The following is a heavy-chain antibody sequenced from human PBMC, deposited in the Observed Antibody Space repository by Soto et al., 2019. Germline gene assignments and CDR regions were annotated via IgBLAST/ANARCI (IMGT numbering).Heavy chain of an antibody. CDR3: ARGVFTIFGVVLFDP. CDR1: GGSISSYY. Sequence: SETLSLTCTVSGGSISSYYWSWIRQPPGKGLEWIGDIYYSGSTNYNPSLKSRVTISVDTSKNQFSLKLSSVTAADTAVYYCARGVFTIFGVVLFDPWGQGTLVTVSS. J-gene: IGHJ5*02. D-gene: IGHD3-3*01. CDR2: IYYSGST. V-gene: IGHV4-59*01.